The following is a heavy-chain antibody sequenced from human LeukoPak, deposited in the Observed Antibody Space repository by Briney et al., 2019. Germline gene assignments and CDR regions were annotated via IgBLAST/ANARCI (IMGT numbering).Heavy chain of an antibody. CDR3: ARIHDFWHGYQGVFHDY. D-gene: IGHD3-3*01. J-gene: IGHJ4*02. CDR2: ISGYNGNT. CDR1: GYTFSNYG. V-gene: IGHV1-18*01. Sequence: ASVKVSCKTSGYTFSNYGVSWVRQAPGQGLEWMGWISGYNGNTDYGQKFQGRVTMTTDTSTTTVYMELRSLRLDDTAVYYCARIHDFWHGYQGVFHDYWGQGTLVTVSS.